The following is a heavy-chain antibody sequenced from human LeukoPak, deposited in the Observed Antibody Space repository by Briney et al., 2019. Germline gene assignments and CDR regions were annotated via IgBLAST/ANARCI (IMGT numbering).Heavy chain of an antibody. Sequence: SETLSLTCTVSGGSINTPNYYWGWIRQTPGKGLEWIGNIFYSGGTYYSPSLTSRVTISLDTSRNQFSLKLNSVTAADTAVYYCARDSGTTGEVKFDPWGQGTLVTVSS. D-gene: IGHD3-10*01. CDR1: GGSINTPNYY. CDR2: IFYSGGT. CDR3: ARDSGTTGEVKFDP. J-gene: IGHJ5*02. V-gene: IGHV4-39*07.